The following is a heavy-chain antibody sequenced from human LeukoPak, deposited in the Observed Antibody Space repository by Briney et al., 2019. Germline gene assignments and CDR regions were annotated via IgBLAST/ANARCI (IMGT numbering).Heavy chain of an antibody. CDR3: AKRGDFTGTDCYYFDY. CDR2: VSGSSSTI. CDR1: GFTFSSHS. J-gene: IGHJ4*02. D-gene: IGHD2-21*02. Sequence: TGGSLRLSCAASGFTFSSHSMNWVRQAPGKGLEWVSYVSGSSSTIYYADSVKGRFAISRDNSKNTLYLQMTSLRGDDTAVYYCAKRGDFTGTDCYYFDYWGQGTSVTVSS. V-gene: IGHV3-48*01.